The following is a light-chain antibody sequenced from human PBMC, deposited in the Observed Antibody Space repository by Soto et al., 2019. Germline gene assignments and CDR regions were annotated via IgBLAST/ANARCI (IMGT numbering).Light chain of an antibody. Sequence: LVLTQSPATLSLSPGETATLXCRASQSGSSYLPWYQQKHGRAPRLLIYGASNRAHGSPDRFSGSGSVTDFTRTISRLEPEDAAVYYGQQYGSSPITFGQGTRLEIK. CDR1: QSGSSY. J-gene: IGKJ5*01. CDR2: GAS. V-gene: IGKV3-20*01. CDR3: QQYGSSPIT.